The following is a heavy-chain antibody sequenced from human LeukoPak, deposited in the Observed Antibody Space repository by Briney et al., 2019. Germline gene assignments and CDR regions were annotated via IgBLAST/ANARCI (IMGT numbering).Heavy chain of an antibody. V-gene: IGHV1-8*01. CDR1: GYTFTSYD. CDR2: MNPNSGNT. Sequence: ASVKVSCRASGYTFTSYDINWVRQATGQGLEWMGWMNPNSGNTGYAQKFQGRVTMTRNTSISTAYTELSSLRSEDTAVYYCARGLKLGSGSHLRLYYWGQGTLVTVSS. J-gene: IGHJ4*02. CDR3: ARGLKLGSGSHLRLYY. D-gene: IGHD1-26*01.